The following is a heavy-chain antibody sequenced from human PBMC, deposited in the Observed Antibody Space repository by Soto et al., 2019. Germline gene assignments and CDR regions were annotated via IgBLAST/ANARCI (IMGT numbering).Heavy chain of an antibody. D-gene: IGHD3-16*02. J-gene: IGHJ4*02. V-gene: IGHV3-30*18. CDR2: NSYDGSNK. CDR1: GFSFSSFG. Sequence: QAQLVESGGGVVQPGRSLRLSCAASGFSFSSFGMHWVRQAPGKGLEWVAFNSYDGSNKYYADSVKGRFTISRDSSEKTLYLQMNSLRPEDTAVYYCAKALGELSPESYDYWGQGTLVTVSS. CDR3: AKALGELSPESYDY.